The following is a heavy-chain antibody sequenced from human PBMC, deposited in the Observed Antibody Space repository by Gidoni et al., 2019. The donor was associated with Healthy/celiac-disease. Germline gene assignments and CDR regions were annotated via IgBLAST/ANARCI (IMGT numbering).Heavy chain of an antibody. D-gene: IGHD3-22*01. CDR1: GFTFSSYS. J-gene: IGHJ5*02. CDR2: ISSSSSYI. CDR3: ARDMVSYDSRGS. Sequence: AASGFTFSSYSMNWVRQAPGKGLEWVSSISSSSSYIYYADSVKGRFTISRDNAKNSLYLQMNSLRAEDTAVYYCARDMVSYDSRGSWGQGTLVTVSS. V-gene: IGHV3-21*03.